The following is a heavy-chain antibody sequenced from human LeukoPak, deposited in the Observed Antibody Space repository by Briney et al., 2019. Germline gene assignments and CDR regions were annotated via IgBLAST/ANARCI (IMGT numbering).Heavy chain of an antibody. Sequence: GGSLRLSCAASGFTFSSFEMNWVRQAPGKGLEWVSYISSSGSTIYYADFVKGRFTISRDNAKNSLYLQMNSLRAEDTAVYYCSAGEGYYDSSDYYSAWAFNVWGQGTMVTVSS. CDR1: GFTFSSFE. CDR2: ISSSGSTI. J-gene: IGHJ3*01. CDR3: SAGEGYYDSSDYYSAWAFNV. D-gene: IGHD3-22*01. V-gene: IGHV3-48*03.